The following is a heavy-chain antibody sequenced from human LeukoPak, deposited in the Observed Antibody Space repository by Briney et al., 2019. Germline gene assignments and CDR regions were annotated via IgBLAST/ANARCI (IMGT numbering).Heavy chain of an antibody. CDR2: IGPTGSDR. CDR1: GLTFSTSG. Sequence: KPGGSLRLSCTASGLTFSTSGFNWVRQATGKGLEWVASIGPTGSDRYHADSIKGRFTISRDNDNSFLYLQMNSLRAEDTAVYYCATETNGRHYDYWGQGTLLTVSS. V-gene: IGHV3-21*06. D-gene: IGHD1-14*01. J-gene: IGHJ4*02. CDR3: ATETNGRHYDY.